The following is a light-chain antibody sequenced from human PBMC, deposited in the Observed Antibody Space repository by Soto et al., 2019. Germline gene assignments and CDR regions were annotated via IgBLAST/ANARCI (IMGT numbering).Light chain of an antibody. CDR3: SSYTSSSTLEV. CDR2: DVS. Sequence: QSALTQPASLSGSPGQSITISCTGTSSDVGGYNYVSWYQQHPGKAPKLMIYDVSNRPSGVSNRFSGSKSGNTASLTISGLHAEDEADYYCSSYTSSSTLEVFGTGTKVTVL. V-gene: IGLV2-14*01. CDR1: SSDVGGYNY. J-gene: IGLJ1*01.